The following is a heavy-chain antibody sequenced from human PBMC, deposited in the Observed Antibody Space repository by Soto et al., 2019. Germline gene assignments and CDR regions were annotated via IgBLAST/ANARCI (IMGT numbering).Heavy chain of an antibody. CDR1: GSLFIGYG. J-gene: IGHJ5*02. Sequence: PGGSLSLSCVVPGSLFIGYGMHWVRQAPGKGLEWVAVIWHDGSEIYYADSVKGRFTISRDNSKNTLYLQMNSLRAEDTAVYYCAKAALWSTVTTIREFDPWGQGTLVTVSS. CDR3: AKAALWSTVTTIREFDP. CDR2: IWHDGSEI. V-gene: IGHV3-33*06. D-gene: IGHD4-17*01.